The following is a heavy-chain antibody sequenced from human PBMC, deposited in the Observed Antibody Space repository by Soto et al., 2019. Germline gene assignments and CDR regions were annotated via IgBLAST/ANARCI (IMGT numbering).Heavy chain of an antibody. CDR1: GFTVSSNY. CDR3: VKGALAVFGGY. Sequence: PGGSLRLSCAASGFTVSSNYMSWVRQAPGKGLEWVSVIYSGGITYYADSVKGRFTISRDNSKNTLYLQMNSLRAEDTAVYYCVKGALAVFGGYWGQGPLLTLST. CDR2: IYSGGIT. V-gene: IGHV3-53*01. J-gene: IGHJ4*02. D-gene: IGHD2-8*02.